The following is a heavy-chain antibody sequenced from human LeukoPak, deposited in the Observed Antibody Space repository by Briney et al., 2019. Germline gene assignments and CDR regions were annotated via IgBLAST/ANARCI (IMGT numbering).Heavy chain of an antibody. D-gene: IGHD6-19*01. CDR3: ARVLAVAGRYYFDY. J-gene: IGHJ4*02. Sequence: GSLRLSCAASGFTFSSHSMNWVRQAPGKGLEWIGYIYYSGSTNYNPSLKSRVTISVDTSKNQFSLKLSSVTAADTAVYYCARVLAVAGRYYFDYWGQGTLVTVSS. V-gene: IGHV4-59*11. CDR1: GFTFSSHS. CDR2: IYYSGST.